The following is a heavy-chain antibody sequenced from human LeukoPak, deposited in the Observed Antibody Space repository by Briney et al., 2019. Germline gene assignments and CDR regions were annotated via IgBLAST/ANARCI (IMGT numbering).Heavy chain of an antibody. D-gene: IGHD2-15*01. CDR1: GFTFSSYA. V-gene: IGHV3-23*01. CDR3: AKFALRYCSGGSCHPFDY. Sequence: GGSLRLSCGASGFTFSSYAMSWVRQAPGKGLEWVSAISGSGGSTYYADSVKGRFTISRDNSKNTLYLQMNSLRAEDTAVYYCAKFALRYCSGGSCHPFDYWGQGTLVTVSS. J-gene: IGHJ4*02. CDR2: ISGSGGST.